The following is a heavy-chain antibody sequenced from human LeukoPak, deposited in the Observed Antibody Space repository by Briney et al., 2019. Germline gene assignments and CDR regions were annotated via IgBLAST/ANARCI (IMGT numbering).Heavy chain of an antibody. D-gene: IGHD1-1*01. Sequence: SETLSLTCTVSGVSMSSYYWSWLRQPPGKGLEWIGYIYYSGSTNYNPSLKSRVTISVDTSKNQFSLKLSSVTAADTAVYYCARGRNWNDFFGVGYNWFDPWGQGTLVTVSS. J-gene: IGHJ5*02. CDR1: GVSMSSYY. CDR3: ARGRNWNDFFGVGYNWFDP. V-gene: IGHV4-59*12. CDR2: IYYSGST.